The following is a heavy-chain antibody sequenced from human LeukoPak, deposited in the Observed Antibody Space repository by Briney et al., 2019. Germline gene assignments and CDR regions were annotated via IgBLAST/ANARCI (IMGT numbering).Heavy chain of an antibody. CDR1: GLTLSSYW. D-gene: IGHD5-18*01. CDR3: ARSGSGYSYGDP. Sequence: GGSLRLSCAASGLTLSSYWMHWVRQAPGKGLVWVPRINSDGTFTNYADSVKGRFTISRDNAKNTLYLQMNSLRAEDTAVYYCARSGSGYSYGDPWGQGTLVTVSS. V-gene: IGHV3-74*01. J-gene: IGHJ5*02. CDR2: INSDGTFT.